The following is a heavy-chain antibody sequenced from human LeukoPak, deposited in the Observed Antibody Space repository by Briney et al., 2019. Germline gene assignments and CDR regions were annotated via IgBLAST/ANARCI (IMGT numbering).Heavy chain of an antibody. CDR3: ARSPGWFDP. CDR1: GGSFSGYY. Sequence: SETLSLTCAVYGGSFSGYYWSWIRQPPGKGLEWIGEINHSGSTNYNPSLKSRVTISVDTSKNQFSLKLSSVTAADTAVYYCARSPGWFDPWGQGTLVTVSS. CDR2: INHSGST. V-gene: IGHV4-34*01. J-gene: IGHJ5*02.